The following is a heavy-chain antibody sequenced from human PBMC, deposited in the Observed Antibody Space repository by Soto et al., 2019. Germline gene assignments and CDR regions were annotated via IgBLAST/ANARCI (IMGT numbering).Heavy chain of an antibody. Sequence: GGSLRLSCAASGFTFSSYDMHWVRQATGKGLEWVSAIGTAGDTYYPGSVKGRFTISRENAKNSLYLQMNSLRAGDTAVYYCARGSFNYYYGMDVWGQGTKVTVSS. J-gene: IGHJ6*02. CDR2: IGTAGDT. CDR3: ARGSFNYYYGMDV. CDR1: GFTFSSYD. V-gene: IGHV3-13*01.